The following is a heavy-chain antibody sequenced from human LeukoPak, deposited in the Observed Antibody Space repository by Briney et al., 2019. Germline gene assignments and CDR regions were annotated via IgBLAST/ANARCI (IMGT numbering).Heavy chain of an antibody. D-gene: IGHD3-3*01. V-gene: IGHV3-23*01. CDR2: ISGSGGST. J-gene: IGHJ4*02. CDR1: GFTFSNYA. CDR3: AKGYHRDFWSGSYFDY. Sequence: GGSLRLSCAASGFTFSNYAMSWVRQAPGKGLEWVSAISGSGGSTYYADSVKGRFTISRDNSKNTLYLRMNSLRAEDTAVYYCAKGYHRDFWSGSYFDYWGQGTLVTVSS.